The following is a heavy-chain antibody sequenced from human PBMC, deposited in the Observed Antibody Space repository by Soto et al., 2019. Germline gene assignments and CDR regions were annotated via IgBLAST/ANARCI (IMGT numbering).Heavy chain of an antibody. J-gene: IGHJ6*03. D-gene: IGHD1-1*01. V-gene: IGHV1-2*04. CDR1: GYTFTGYY. CDR3: ARGGPWNHPRHYYYYYMDV. Sequence: ASVKVSCKASGYTFTGYYMHWVRQAPGQGLEWMGWINPNSGGTNYAQKFQGWVTMTRDTSISTAYMELSRLRSDDTAVYYCARGGPWNHPRHYYYYYMDVWGKGTKVTVSS. CDR2: INPNSGGT.